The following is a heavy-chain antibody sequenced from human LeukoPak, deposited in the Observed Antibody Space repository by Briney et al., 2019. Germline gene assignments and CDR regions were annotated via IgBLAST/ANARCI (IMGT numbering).Heavy chain of an antibody. CDR2: IYHSGST. Sequence: PSETLSLTCAVSGNSISSGYYWGWIRQPPGKGLEWIGTIYHSGSTSYNPSLKGRVTISVDTSENQFSLRLSSVTAADTAVYYCARESDSGGFSNYWGQGILVTVSS. D-gene: IGHD3-22*01. CDR3: ARESDSGGFSNY. J-gene: IGHJ4*02. V-gene: IGHV4-38-2*01. CDR1: GNSISSGYY.